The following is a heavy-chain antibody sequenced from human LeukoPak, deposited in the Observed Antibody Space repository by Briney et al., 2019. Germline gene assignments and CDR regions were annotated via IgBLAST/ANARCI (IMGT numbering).Heavy chain of an antibody. D-gene: IGHD1-26*01. J-gene: IGHJ4*02. V-gene: IGHV3-23*01. CDR2: ISGSGGST. Sequence: GGFLRLSCAASGFTFSSYAMSWVRQAPGKGLEWVSAISGSGGSTYYADSVKGRFTISRDNSKNTLYLQMNSLRAEDTAVYYCAKDDRDSGGSYYPVDYWGQGTLVTVSS. CDR3: AKDDRDSGGSYYPVDY. CDR1: GFTFSSYA.